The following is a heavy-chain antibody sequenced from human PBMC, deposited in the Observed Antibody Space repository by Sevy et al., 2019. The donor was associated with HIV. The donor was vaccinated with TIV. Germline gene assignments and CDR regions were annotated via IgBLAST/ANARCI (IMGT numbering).Heavy chain of an antibody. D-gene: IGHD3-22*01. CDR2: LGGSGRST. J-gene: IGHJ3*01. V-gene: IGHV3-23*01. CDR3: AKDITIIVGDAFDV. CDR1: GFTFSNYA. Sequence: GWSLRLSCAASGFTFSNYAMSWVRQAPGKALEWVSALGGSGRSTFYADSVKGRFTISRDNSKNTWHLQMNSLRAEDTAVYYCAKDITIIVGDAFDVWGLGTMVTVSS.